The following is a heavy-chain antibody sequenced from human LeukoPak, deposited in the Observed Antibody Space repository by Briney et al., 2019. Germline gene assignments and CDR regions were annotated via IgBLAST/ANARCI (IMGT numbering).Heavy chain of an antibody. D-gene: IGHD1-7*01. CDR1: GFTFSSYA. CDR3: ARSSRELGGYAPWELMPPFDY. V-gene: IGHV3-23*01. J-gene: IGHJ4*02. CDR2: FSGSGGST. Sequence: GGSLRLSCAASGFTFSSYAMSWVRQAPGKGLECISGFSGSGGSTYYADSVKGRFTISRDNSKNTLYLQMNSLRAEDTAVYYCARSSRELGGYAPWELMPPFDYWGQGTLVTVSS.